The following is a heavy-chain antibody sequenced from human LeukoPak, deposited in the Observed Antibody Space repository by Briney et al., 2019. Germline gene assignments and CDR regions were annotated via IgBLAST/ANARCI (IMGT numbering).Heavy chain of an antibody. CDR1: GFTFSSYS. D-gene: IGHD5-12*01. Sequence: GGSLRLSCAAPGFTFSSYSMSWVRQAPGKGLEWVSYISSSSSTIYYADSVKGRFTISRDNAKNSLYLQMNSLRDEDTAVYYCARTPSGYSGYDLGDWFDPWGQGTLVTVSS. V-gene: IGHV3-48*02. CDR3: ARTPSGYSGYDLGDWFDP. CDR2: ISSSSSTI. J-gene: IGHJ5*02.